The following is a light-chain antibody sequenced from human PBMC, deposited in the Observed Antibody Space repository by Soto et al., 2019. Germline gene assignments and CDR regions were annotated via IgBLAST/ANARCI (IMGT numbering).Light chain of an antibody. Sequence: EIVLTQSPATLSSFPGDRVTLSCRASQYINTRLAWYKHRPGQAPSLLIYQTSIRAAGIPARFSGSGSGTEFTLTISRLEPEDFEVYYCQQYGSSPQTFGQGTKVDIK. CDR2: QTS. V-gene: IGKV3-20*01. J-gene: IGKJ1*01. CDR1: QYINTR. CDR3: QQYGSSPQT.